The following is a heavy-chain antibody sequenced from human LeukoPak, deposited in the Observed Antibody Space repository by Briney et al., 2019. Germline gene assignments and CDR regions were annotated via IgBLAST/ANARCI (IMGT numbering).Heavy chain of an antibody. CDR3: ARGEGATENPAYYFDY. J-gene: IGHJ4*02. CDR1: GGSFSGYY. Sequence: SETLSLTCAVYGGSFSGYYWSWIRQPPGQGLEWIGEINHSGSTNYNPSRKSRVTISVDTSKNQFSLKLSAVTAADTAVYYCARGEGATENPAYYFDYWGQGTLVTVSS. D-gene: IGHD1-26*01. CDR2: INHSGST. V-gene: IGHV4-34*01.